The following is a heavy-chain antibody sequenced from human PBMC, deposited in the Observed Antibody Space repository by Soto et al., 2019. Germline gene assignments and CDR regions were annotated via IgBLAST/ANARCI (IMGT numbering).Heavy chain of an antibody. J-gene: IGHJ4*02. D-gene: IGHD3-22*01. CDR1: GGSFSGYY. CDR2: INHSGST. V-gene: IGHV4-34*01. CDR3: ARGGALYDSSVLHPPQYYFDY. Sequence: QVQLQQWGAGLLKPSETLSLTCAVYGGSFSGYYWSWIRQPPGKGLEWIGEINHSGSTNYNPSLKSRVTISVDTSKNQFSLKLSSVTAADTAVYYCARGGALYDSSVLHPPQYYFDYWGQGTLVTVSS.